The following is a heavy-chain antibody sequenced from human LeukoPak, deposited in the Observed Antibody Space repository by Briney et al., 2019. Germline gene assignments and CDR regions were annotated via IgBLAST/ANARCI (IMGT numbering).Heavy chain of an antibody. D-gene: IGHD6-13*01. V-gene: IGHV3-7*03. J-gene: IGHJ4*02. CDR3: ARGGYSSSWYHFDY. Sequence: GGSLRLSCAASGFPFNAYWMTWVRQAPGKGLEWVANIRQDGDTKYYVDSVKGRFTISRDNAMNSPYLQMNSLRAEDTAVYYCARGGYSSSWYHFDYWGQGTLVTVSS. CDR1: GFPFNAYW. CDR2: IRQDGDTK.